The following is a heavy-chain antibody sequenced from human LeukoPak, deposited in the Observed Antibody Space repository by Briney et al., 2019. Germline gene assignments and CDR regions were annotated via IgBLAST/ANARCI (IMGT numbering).Heavy chain of an antibody. CDR1: GGSISSSSYY. J-gene: IGHJ4*02. CDR2: IYYSGST. V-gene: IGHV4-61*01. D-gene: IGHD3-16*01. CDR3: AREMFGQGR. Sequence: PSETLSLTCTVSGGSISSSSYYWSWIRQPPGKGLEWIVYIYYSGSTNYNPSLKSRVTISVDTSKNQFSLKLSSVTAADTAVYYCAREMFGQGRWGQGTLVTASS.